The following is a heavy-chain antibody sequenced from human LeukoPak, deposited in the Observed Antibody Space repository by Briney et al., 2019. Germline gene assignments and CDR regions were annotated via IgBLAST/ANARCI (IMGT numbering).Heavy chain of an antibody. V-gene: IGHV3-66*04. CDR2: IYTDGRT. Sequence: GGSLRLSCAASGFTVSSNYMGWVRQAPGKGLEGVSVIYTDGRTYSADSMKGRFTLSRDNSKNTLYPQMSSLRAEDTAVYYCARRRAASWSFDSWGQGTLVTVSS. J-gene: IGHJ4*02. CDR1: GFTVSSNY. D-gene: IGHD6-13*01. CDR3: ARRRAASWSFDS.